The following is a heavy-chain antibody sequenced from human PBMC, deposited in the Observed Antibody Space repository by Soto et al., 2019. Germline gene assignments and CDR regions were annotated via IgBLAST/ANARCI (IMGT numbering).Heavy chain of an antibody. D-gene: IGHD3-16*01. Sequence: HHWGCMRLSCAACGFTFSSYGMHWVRQAPGKGLEWVAFIWHDGGNKFYAESVKGRFTISRDNSKNTLYLQMTSLSAEDTAMYYCARDGDVNTGFGKDYWGQGTLVTVSS. V-gene: IGHV3-33*01. CDR3: ARDGDVNTGFGKDY. J-gene: IGHJ4*02. CDR2: IWHDGGNK. CDR1: GFTFSSYG.